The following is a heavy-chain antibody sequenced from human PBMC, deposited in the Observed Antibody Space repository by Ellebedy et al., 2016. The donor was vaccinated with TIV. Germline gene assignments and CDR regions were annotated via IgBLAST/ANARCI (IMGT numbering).Heavy chain of an antibody. Sequence: GESLKISCAASGFTFSSYWMTWVRQAPGKGLEWVANINQDGSEQYYVDSAQGRFTISRDNARNSLNLQMNSVRAEDAAVYYCASDGSYGDFLSPTHAFENWGQGTMVIVSS. CDR3: ASDGSYGDFLSPTHAFEN. J-gene: IGHJ3*02. CDR1: GFTFSSYW. V-gene: IGHV3-7*01. D-gene: IGHD4-17*01. CDR2: INQDGSEQ.